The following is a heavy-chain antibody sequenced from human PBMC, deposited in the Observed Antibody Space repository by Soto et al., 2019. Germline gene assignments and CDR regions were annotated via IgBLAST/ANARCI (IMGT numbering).Heavy chain of an antibody. Sequence: QLQLQESGPGLVKPSETLSLTCTVSGGSISSSSYYWGWIRQPPGKGLEWIGSIYYSGSTYYNPSLKSRVTISFDTSKNQSALTLSCVTAADTAVYYCARHPSLSYSRKSLGYYYYYMDVWGKGTTVTVFS. J-gene: IGHJ6*03. CDR2: IYYSGST. V-gene: IGHV4-39*01. CDR3: ARHPSLSYSRKSLGYYYYYMDV. D-gene: IGHD3-10*01. CDR1: GGSISSSSYY.